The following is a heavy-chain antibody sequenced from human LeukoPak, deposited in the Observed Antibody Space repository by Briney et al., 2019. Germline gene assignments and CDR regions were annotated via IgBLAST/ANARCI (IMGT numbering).Heavy chain of an antibody. CDR3: AKAGMGESST. V-gene: IGHV3-30*18. J-gene: IGHJ4*02. Sequence: PGRSLRLSCAASGFIFSSYGMHWVRQTPGKGLEWVAVISSDGSNKQYVDSVKGRFTISRDNSKNTLFLQMNSLRAGDTAVYYCAKAGMGESSTWGQGTLVTVSS. CDR1: GFIFSSYG. CDR2: ISSDGSNK. D-gene: IGHD3-16*01.